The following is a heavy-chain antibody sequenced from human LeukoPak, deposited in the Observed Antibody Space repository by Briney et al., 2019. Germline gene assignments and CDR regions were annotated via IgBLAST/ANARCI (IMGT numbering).Heavy chain of an antibody. J-gene: IGHJ6*03. V-gene: IGHV4-34*01. CDR2: INHGGST. CDR3: ARRGDWYYYYYYMDV. Sequence: PSETLSLTCAVYGGSFSGYYWSWIRQPPGKGLEWIGEINHGGSTNYNPSLKSRVTISVDTSKNQFSRKLSSVTAADTAVYYCARRGDWYYYYYYMDVWGKGTTVTVSS. CDR1: GGSFSGYY. D-gene: IGHD3-10*01.